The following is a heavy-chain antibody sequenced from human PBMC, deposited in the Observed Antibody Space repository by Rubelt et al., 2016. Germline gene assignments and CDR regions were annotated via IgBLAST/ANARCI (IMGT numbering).Heavy chain of an antibody. CDR2: IYYSGST. D-gene: IGHD3-22*01. J-gene: IGHJ4*02. Sequence: QVQLQQWGAGLLKPSETLSLTCTVSGGSISSYYWSWIRQPPGKGLEWIGYIYYSGSTNYNPSLKRRVTISVDTSKNQFSLKLSSVTAADTAVYYCARQQIGYYDSSGYEPHFDYWGQGTLVTVSS. CDR3: ARQQIGYYDSSGYEPHFDY. CDR1: GGSISSYY. V-gene: IGHV4-59*08.